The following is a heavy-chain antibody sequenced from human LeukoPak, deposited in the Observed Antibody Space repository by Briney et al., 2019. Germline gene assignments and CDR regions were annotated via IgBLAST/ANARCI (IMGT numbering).Heavy chain of an antibody. CDR3: ARGPHCSSTSCYSEYFHH. CDR2: ITYSGSP. J-gene: IGHJ1*01. V-gene: IGHV4-31*02. D-gene: IGHD2-2*01. Sequence: SWIRQHPGKGLEWIGYITYSGSPYYNPSLKRRVTISVDTSRNQFSLKLSSVTAADTAVYYCARGPHCSSTSCYSEYFHHWGQGTLVTVSS.